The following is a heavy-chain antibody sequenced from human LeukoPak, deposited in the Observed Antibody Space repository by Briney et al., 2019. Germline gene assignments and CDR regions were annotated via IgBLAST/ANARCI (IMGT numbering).Heavy chain of an antibody. J-gene: IGHJ5*02. CDR2: IYHSGST. V-gene: IGHV4-38-2*02. CDR1: GYFISSGYY. Sequence: SETLSLTCTVSGYFISSGYYWGWIRQPPGKGLEWMGSIYHSGSTYYNPSLKSRVTISVDTSKNQFSLKLSSVTAADTAVYYCARDPNWFDPWGQGTLVTVSS. CDR3: ARDPNWFDP.